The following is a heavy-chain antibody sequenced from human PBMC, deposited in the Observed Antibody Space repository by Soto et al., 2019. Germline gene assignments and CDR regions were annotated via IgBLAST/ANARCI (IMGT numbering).Heavy chain of an antibody. CDR2: IKSKTDSGTA. V-gene: IGHV3-15*01. Sequence: PGGSLRLSCAASGFTFTDAWMSWVRQAPGKGLEWVGRIKSKTDSGTADYAAPVKGRFTITRDDSKNTLYLEMSSLKTEDTAVYYCTTVDYYDSVGYYSLDYWGQGTLVTVYS. D-gene: IGHD3-22*01. CDR1: GFTFTDAW. J-gene: IGHJ4*02. CDR3: TTVDYYDSVGYYSLDY.